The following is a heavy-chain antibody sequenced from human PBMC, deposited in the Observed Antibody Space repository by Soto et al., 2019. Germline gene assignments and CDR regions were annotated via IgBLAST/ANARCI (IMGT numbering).Heavy chain of an antibody. V-gene: IGHV4-39*01. CDR3: ARQNYRGSDAFDI. D-gene: IGHD1-7*01. Sequence: SETLSLTCTVSGGSISSSSYYWGWIRQPPGKGLEWIGSIYYSGSTYYNPSLKSRVTISVDTSKNQFSLKLSSVTAADTAVYYCARQNYRGSDAFDIWGQGTMVTVS. CDR1: GGSISSSSYY. J-gene: IGHJ3*02. CDR2: IYYSGST.